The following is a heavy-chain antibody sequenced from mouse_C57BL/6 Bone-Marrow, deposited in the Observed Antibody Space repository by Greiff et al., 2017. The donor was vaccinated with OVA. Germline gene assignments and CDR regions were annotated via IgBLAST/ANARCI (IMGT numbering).Heavy chain of an antibody. CDR2: IDPSDSNT. D-gene: IGHD2-4*01. V-gene: IGHV1-50*01. Sequence: VQLQQPGAELVKPGASVKLSCKASGYTFTSYWMQWVKQRPGQGLEWIGEIDPSDSNTNYNQKFKGKATLTVDTSSSTAYMQLSSLTSEDSAVYYCARFPYYDYEGAMDYWGQGTSVTVSS. CDR3: ARFPYYDYEGAMDY. CDR1: GYTFTSYW. J-gene: IGHJ4*01.